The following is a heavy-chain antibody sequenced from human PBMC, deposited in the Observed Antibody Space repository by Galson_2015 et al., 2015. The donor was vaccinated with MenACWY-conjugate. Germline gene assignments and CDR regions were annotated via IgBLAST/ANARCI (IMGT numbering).Heavy chain of an antibody. CDR1: GFTFNNAW. CDR3: GGDFLGT. V-gene: IGHV3-15*07. CDR2: IRRNTEGGTT. J-gene: IGHJ5*02. Sequence: SLRLSCAASGFTFNNAWMHWVRQAPGKGLEWVGLIRRNTEGGTTDYAAHVKGRFTISRDDSKNTLYLQMNSLKIEDTAVYYCGGDFLGTWGQGTLVTVSS. D-gene: IGHD4-17*01.